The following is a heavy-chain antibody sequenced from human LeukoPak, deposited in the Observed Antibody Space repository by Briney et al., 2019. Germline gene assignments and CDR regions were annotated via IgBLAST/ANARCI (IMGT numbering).Heavy chain of an antibody. V-gene: IGHV3-74*01. CDR2: INNDGSST. CDR3: ARGTTGGYSGRYSMDV. Sequence: PGGSLRLSCAASGFTFSSYWMHWVRQAPGKGLVWVSHINNDGSSTNYADSVKGRFTISRDNTKGMLYLQMNSLRAEDTAVYYCARGTTGGYSGRYSMDVWGQGTTVTVSS. D-gene: IGHD1-26*01. J-gene: IGHJ6*02. CDR1: GFTFSSYW.